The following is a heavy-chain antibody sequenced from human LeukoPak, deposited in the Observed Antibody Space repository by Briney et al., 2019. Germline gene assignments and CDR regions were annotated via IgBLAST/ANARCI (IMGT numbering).Heavy chain of an antibody. J-gene: IGHJ2*01. D-gene: IGHD4-17*01. Sequence: ASVKVSCKASGYTFTGYYMHWVRQAPGQGLEWMGWINPNSGGTNYAQKFQGWVTMTRDTCISTAYMELSRLRSDDTAVYYCARDGVGVTTLTGHWYFDLWGRGTLVTVSS. CDR1: GYTFTGYY. CDR2: INPNSGGT. V-gene: IGHV1-2*04. CDR3: ARDGVGVTTLTGHWYFDL.